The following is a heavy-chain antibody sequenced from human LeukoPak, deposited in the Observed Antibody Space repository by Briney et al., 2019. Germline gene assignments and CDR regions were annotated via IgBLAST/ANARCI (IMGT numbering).Heavy chain of an antibody. V-gene: IGHV3-33*06. CDR3: AKDAERGFDFSNSLQS. CDR1: GFTSSHYA. J-gene: IGHJ4*02. D-gene: IGHD4-11*01. Sequence: GGSLRLSCIPSGFTSSHYAMHWVRPAPGKRLEWVAVICNDGSDKYYGDSVKGRFTISRDNSQKTVYLQMSSLRVEDTAVYYCAKDAERGFDFSNSLQSWGQGTLVTVSS. CDR2: ICNDGSDK.